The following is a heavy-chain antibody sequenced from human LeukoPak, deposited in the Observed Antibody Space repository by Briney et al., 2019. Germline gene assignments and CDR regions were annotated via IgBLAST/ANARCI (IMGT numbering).Heavy chain of an antibody. V-gene: IGHV4-59*01. D-gene: IGHD3-10*01. CDR1: GGSIRNYY. Sequence: SETLSLTCTVSGGSIRNYYWSWIRQPPGKGLEWIGYIYYSGSTNYNPSLKSRVTISVDTSKDQFSLKLSSVTAADTAVYYCARAPHGTLLYYYGSGSGYGMDVWGQGTTVTVSS. CDR3: ARAPHGTLLYYYGSGSGYGMDV. J-gene: IGHJ6*02. CDR2: IYYSGST.